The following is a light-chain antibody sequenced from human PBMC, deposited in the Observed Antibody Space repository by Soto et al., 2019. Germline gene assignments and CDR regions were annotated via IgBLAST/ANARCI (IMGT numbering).Light chain of an antibody. CDR1: QSVSSN. CDR3: QHYGSSPWT. V-gene: IGKV3-20*01. Sequence: EIVMTQSPATLSVSPGERATLSCRASQSVSSNLAWYQQKRGQSPRLLIYGASSRATGIPDRFSGSGSGPDFTLTISRLEPEDFAVYFCQHYGSSPWTFGQGTKVDI. J-gene: IGKJ1*01. CDR2: GAS.